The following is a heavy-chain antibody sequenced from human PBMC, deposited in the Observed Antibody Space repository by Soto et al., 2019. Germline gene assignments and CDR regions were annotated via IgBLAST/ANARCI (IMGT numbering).Heavy chain of an antibody. Sequence: TLSLTCTVSGASVSSGAYYWGWVRQRPGEGLEWIGYIYESGYTYYNTSLKSRLTISLDRSNNQFSLALTSVTAADTAIYYCATPITLSGLLNPSFDPWGQGTQVTVS. J-gene: IGHJ5*02. CDR3: ATPITLSGLLNPSFDP. V-gene: IGHV4-31*03. D-gene: IGHD2-21*01. CDR2: IYESGYT. CDR1: GASVSSGAYY.